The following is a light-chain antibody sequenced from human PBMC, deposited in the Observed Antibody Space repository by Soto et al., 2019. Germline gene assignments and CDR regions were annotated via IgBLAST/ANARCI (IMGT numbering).Light chain of an antibody. CDR1: QSVSSSY. CDR3: QQYGSSPVT. V-gene: IGKV3-20*01. CDR2: GAS. Sequence: EIVLTQSPGTLSLSPGERATLSCRASQSVSSSYLAWYQQKPGQAPRLLIYGASSRATGIPDRFSGSGSGTDFPITISRLEPEDFAVYYCQQYGSSPVTFGQGTKVEIK. J-gene: IGKJ1*01.